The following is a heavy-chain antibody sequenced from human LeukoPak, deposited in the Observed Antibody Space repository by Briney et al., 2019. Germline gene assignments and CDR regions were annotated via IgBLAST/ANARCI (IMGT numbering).Heavy chain of an antibody. CDR1: GFTVSSNY. Sequence: GGSLRLSCAASGFTVSSNYMSWVRQAPGKGLEWVSVIYSGGSTYYADSVKGRFTISRDNSKNTLYLQMNSLRAEDTAVYYCARVPGYDSSGFPYYYYGMDVWGQGTTVTVSS. CDR2: IYSGGST. D-gene: IGHD3-22*01. V-gene: IGHV3-53*01. CDR3: ARVPGYDSSGFPYYYYGMDV. J-gene: IGHJ6*02.